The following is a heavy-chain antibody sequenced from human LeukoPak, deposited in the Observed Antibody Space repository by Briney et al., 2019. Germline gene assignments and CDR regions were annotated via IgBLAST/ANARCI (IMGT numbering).Heavy chain of an antibody. Sequence: GGSLRLSCAASGFTFSSYSMNWVRQAPGKGLEWVSSISSSSSYIYYADSVKGRFTISRDNAKNSLYLQMNSLRAEDTAVYYCARDRYQVLAVAGTFDYWGQGTLVTVSS. J-gene: IGHJ4*02. CDR1: GFTFSSYS. D-gene: IGHD6-19*01. CDR2: ISSSSSYI. CDR3: ARDRYQVLAVAGTFDY. V-gene: IGHV3-21*01.